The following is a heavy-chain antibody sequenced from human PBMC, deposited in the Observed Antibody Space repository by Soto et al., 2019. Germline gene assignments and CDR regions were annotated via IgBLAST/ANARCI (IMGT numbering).Heavy chain of an antibody. V-gene: IGHV3-21*01. J-gene: IGHJ6*02. D-gene: IGHD2-2*01. CDR3: ARDPQVVVLRAALYGMDL. Sequence: GTKRLSCAPSGFTFSSYSMNCVPQAPGKELEWVSSISSSSSYIYYADSVKGRFTISRDNAKNSLYLQMNSLRAEDTAVYYCARDPQVVVLRAALYGMDLSGRGSTVIVSS. CDR1: GFTFSSYS. CDR2: ISSSSSYI.